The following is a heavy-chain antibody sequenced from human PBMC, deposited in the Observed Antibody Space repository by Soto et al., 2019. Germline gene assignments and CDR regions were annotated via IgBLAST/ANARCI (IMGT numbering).Heavy chain of an antibody. J-gene: IGHJ4*02. CDR3: ARGSTSGWPFDL. D-gene: IGHD6-25*01. V-gene: IGHV1-3*01. CDR2: INAGNGDT. Sequence: QVHLVQSGAEVKKPGASVKVSCKASGYSFSSYAIHWVRQAPGQRLEWMGWINAGNGDTEYSQNFQGRVTITRDTAASTAYMELGNLISEDTAVYTCARGSTSGWPFDLWGQGTLVAVSS. CDR1: GYSFSSYA.